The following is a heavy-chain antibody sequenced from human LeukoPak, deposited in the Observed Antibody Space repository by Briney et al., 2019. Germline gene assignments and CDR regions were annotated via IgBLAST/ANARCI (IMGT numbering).Heavy chain of an antibody. CDR1: GLTFSRYA. CDR3: AKDAGYYDSSGPD. J-gene: IGHJ4*02. D-gene: IGHD3-22*01. V-gene: IGHV3-23*01. CDR2: ISDSGYNS. Sequence: PGGSLKLSCAASGLTFSRYAMNWVRQAPGKGLEWVSGISDSGYNSYYADSVKGRFTISRDNSKNTLYLQMNSLRAEDTAVYYCAKDAGYYDSSGPDWGQGTLVTVSS.